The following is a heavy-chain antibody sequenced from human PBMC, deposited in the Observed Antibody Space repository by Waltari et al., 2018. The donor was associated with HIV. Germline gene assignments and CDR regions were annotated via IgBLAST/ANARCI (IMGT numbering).Heavy chain of an antibody. CDR1: GFMFSSCA. V-gene: IGHV3-48*02. CDR3: AGEIPLGSNGGYASDI. CDR2: IRSNNGTT. D-gene: IGHD2-8*01. J-gene: IGHJ3*02. Sequence: EVQLVESGGGLVQPGGSLRIDCAASGFMFSSCAMSWFRQAPWRGVVGVTKIRSNNGTTQFGASLKGRFTSAIDNAESALYLQMDSLRDEDTGVYFCAGEIPLGSNGGYASDIWGQGTMVTVSS.